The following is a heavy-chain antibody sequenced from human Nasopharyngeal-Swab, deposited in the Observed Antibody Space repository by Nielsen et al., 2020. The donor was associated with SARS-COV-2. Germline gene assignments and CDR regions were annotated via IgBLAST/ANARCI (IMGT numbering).Heavy chain of an antibody. CDR2: ISWNNGNI. V-gene: IGHV3-9*01. J-gene: IGHJ4*02. CDR3: AKDGYSSSSRLDY. Sequence: SLKISCAASGFTFDDYNMHWVRQVPGKGLEWVSGISWNNGNIGYADSVKGRFTISRDNVKNSLYLEMNSLRAEDTAVYYCAKDGYSSSSRLDYWGQGVRVTVSS. D-gene: IGHD4-11*01. CDR1: GFTFDDYN.